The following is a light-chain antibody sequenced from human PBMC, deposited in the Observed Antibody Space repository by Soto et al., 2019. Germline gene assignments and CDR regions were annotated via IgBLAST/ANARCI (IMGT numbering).Light chain of an antibody. CDR2: CAS. J-gene: IGKJ3*01. V-gene: IGKV3-20*01. Sequence: EIVLTQSPGTLSLSPGETATLSCRASQSVSSTYLAWYQQKPGQAPRLLIYCASNRATGIPDGFSGGGCWTDFSLTISRLEPEDFVVYYCQQYGSSPPFTFGPGTTVEIK. CDR1: QSVSSTY. CDR3: QQYGSSPPFT.